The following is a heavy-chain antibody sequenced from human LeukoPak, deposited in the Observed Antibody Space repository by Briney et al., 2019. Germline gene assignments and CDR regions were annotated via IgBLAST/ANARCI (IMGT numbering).Heavy chain of an antibody. J-gene: IGHJ3*02. CDR3: ARGREKGPHPRRYCSGGSCYGAFDI. CDR2: INHSGST. CDR1: GGSFSGYY. D-gene: IGHD2-15*01. Sequence: PSETLSLICAVYGGSFSGYYWSWIRQPPGKGLEWIGEINHSGSTNYNPSLKSRVTISVDTSKNQFSLKLSSVTAADTAVYYCARGREKGPHPRRYCSGGSCYGAFDIWGQGTMVTVSS. V-gene: IGHV4-34*01.